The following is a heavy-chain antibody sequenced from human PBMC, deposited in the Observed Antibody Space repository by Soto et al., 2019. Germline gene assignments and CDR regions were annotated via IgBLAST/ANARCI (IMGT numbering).Heavy chain of an antibody. CDR3: ARAGFWSGYYICPGCYFDY. V-gene: IGHV3-53*01. J-gene: IGHJ4*02. CDR1: VFTFSSNY. CDR2: IYGGGST. Sequence: GSLRLSCAASVFTFSSNYMSWVRQAPGKGLEWVSVIYGGGSTYYADSVKGRFTISRDNSKNTLYLQMNSLRAEDTAVYYCARAGFWSGYYICPGCYFDYWGQGTLVTVSS. D-gene: IGHD3-3*01.